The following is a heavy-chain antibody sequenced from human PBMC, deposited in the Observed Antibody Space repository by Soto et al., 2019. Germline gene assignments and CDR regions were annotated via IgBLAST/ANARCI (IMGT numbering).Heavy chain of an antibody. Sequence: SETLSLTCAVSGYSISSGYYWGGIRQPPGKGLEWIGSIYHSGSTYYNPSLKSRVTISVDTSKNQFSLKLSSVTAADTAVYYCASESASAGGTGTTGTLFDYWGQGTLVTVSS. CDR1: GYSISSGYY. V-gene: IGHV4-38-2*01. CDR2: IYHSGST. J-gene: IGHJ4*02. D-gene: IGHD1-1*01. CDR3: ASESASAGGTGTTGTLFDY.